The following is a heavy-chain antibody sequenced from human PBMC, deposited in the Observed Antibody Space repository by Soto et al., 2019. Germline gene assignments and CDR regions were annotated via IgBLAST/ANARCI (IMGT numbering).Heavy chain of an antibody. CDR3: ARILHYGSGSYYSYYYYYGMDV. J-gene: IGHJ6*02. CDR1: GFSLSTSGVG. Sequence: SGPTLVNPTQTLTLTCTFSGFSLSTSGVGVGWIRQPPGKALEWLALIYWDDDKRYSPSLKSRLTITKDTSKNQVVLTMTNMDPVDTATYYCARILHYGSGSYYSYYYYYGMDVWGQGTTVTVSS. CDR2: IYWDDDK. V-gene: IGHV2-5*02. D-gene: IGHD3-10*01.